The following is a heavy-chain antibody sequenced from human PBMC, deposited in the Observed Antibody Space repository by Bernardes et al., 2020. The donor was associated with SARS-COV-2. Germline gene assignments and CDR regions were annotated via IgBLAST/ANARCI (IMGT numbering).Heavy chain of an antibody. J-gene: IGHJ4*02. D-gene: IGHD1-26*01. CDR2: IENDGSRT. V-gene: IGHV3-74*01. CDR1: GFTFSNYW. Sequence: GGSLRLSCAASGFTFSNYWMHWVRQAPGKGLVWVSRIENDGSRTSYADSVKGRFTISRDNGKNTLYLQMNSLRVEDTAVYYCARDRRGASTDFDNWGQGTLVTVSS. CDR3: ARDRRGASTDFDN.